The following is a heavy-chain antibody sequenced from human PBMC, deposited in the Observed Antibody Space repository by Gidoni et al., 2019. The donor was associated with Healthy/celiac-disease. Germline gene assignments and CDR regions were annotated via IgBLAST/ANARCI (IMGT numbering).Heavy chain of an antibody. D-gene: IGHD5-18*01. CDR2: LNHSGST. CDR3: ARATAMVTYYYDGMDV. CDR1: VGSFSGYY. Sequence: QLPLQQWGAGLLKPSETLSLTCAVYVGSFSGYYWSWIRQPPGKGLEWIGELNHSGSTNYNPSLKSRVTISVDTSKNQFALKLSSVTAADTAVYYWARATAMVTYYYDGMDVWGQGTTVTVAS. V-gene: IGHV4-34*01. J-gene: IGHJ6*02.